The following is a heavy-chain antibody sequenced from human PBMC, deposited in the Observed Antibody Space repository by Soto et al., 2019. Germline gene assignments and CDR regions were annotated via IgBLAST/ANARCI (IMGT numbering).Heavy chain of an antibody. D-gene: IGHD6-19*01. CDR3: AKLGSGWYPITGGEFDY. Sequence: GGSLRLSCAASGFTFSSYGMHWVRQAPGKGLEWVAVISYDGSNKYYADSVKGRFTISRDNSKNTLYLQMNSLRAEDTAVYYCAKLGSGWYPITGGEFDYWGQGTLVTVSS. J-gene: IGHJ4*02. V-gene: IGHV3-30*18. CDR2: ISYDGSNK. CDR1: GFTFSSYG.